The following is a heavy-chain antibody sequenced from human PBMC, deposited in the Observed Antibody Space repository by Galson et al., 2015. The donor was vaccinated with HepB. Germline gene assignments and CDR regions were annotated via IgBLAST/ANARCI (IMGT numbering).Heavy chain of an antibody. CDR3: ATDSRDYGDPLFDY. CDR2: FDPEDGET. CDR1: GYTLTELS. D-gene: IGHD4-17*01. Sequence: SVKVSCKVSGYTLTELSMHWVRQAPGKGLEWMGGFDPEDGETIYAQKFQGRVTMTEDTSTDTAYMELSSLRSEDTAVYYCATDSRDYGDPLFDYWGQGTLVTVSS. J-gene: IGHJ4*02. V-gene: IGHV1-24*01.